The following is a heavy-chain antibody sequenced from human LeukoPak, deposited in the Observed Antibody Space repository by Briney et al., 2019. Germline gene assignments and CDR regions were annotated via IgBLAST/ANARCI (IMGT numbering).Heavy chain of an antibody. Sequence: ASVKVSCKASGYTFTSYDINWVRQATGQGLEWMGWMNPNSGNTGYAQKLQGRVTMTRNTSISTAYMELSSLRSEDTAVYYCARVFERSGAFDIWGQGTMVTVSS. D-gene: IGHD5-24*01. CDR1: GYTFTSYD. CDR3: ARVFERSGAFDI. V-gene: IGHV1-8*01. J-gene: IGHJ3*02. CDR2: MNPNSGNT.